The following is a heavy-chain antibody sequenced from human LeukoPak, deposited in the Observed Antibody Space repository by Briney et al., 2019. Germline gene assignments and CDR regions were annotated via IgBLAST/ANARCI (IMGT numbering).Heavy chain of an antibody. J-gene: IGHJ2*01. CDR1: GFTLSSFG. CDR3: AKDADTATIIYWYFDL. Sequence: VGCLRLSCTASGFTLSSFGMHWVRQAPGKGLEWVAVISDDGSNRYYADSVKGRFTISRDNSKNTLFLQMNSLRAEDTAVYYCAKDADTATIIYWYFDLWGRGTLVTVSS. D-gene: IGHD5-18*01. CDR2: ISDDGSNR. V-gene: IGHV3-30*18.